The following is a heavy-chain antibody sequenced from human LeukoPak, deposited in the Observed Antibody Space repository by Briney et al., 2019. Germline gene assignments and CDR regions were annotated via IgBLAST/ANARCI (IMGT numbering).Heavy chain of an antibody. CDR2: INHSGST. CDR3: ARGEGYSGYDSTPLDY. V-gene: IGHV4-38-2*02. CDR1: GYSISSGNY. J-gene: IGHJ4*02. Sequence: SETLSLTCTVSGYSISSGNYWGWIRQPPGKGLEWIGEINHSGSTNYNPSLKSRVTISVDTSKNQFSLKLSSVTAADTAVYYCARGEGYSGYDSTPLDYWGQGTLVTVSS. D-gene: IGHD5-12*01.